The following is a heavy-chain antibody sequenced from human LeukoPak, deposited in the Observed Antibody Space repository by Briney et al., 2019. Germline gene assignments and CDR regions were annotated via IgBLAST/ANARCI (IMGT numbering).Heavy chain of an antibody. CDR1: GGSINSSY. CDR3: ALYNWNSKRDFDY. Sequence: SETLSLTCTVSGGSINSSYWNWIRQPPGKGLEWIGYIYYSGSTTYNPSLKSRVTISVDTSKNQFSLKMRSVTAADTAVYYCALYNWNSKRDFDYWGQGTLVTVSS. V-gene: IGHV4-59*01. J-gene: IGHJ4*02. CDR2: IYYSGST. D-gene: IGHD1-7*01.